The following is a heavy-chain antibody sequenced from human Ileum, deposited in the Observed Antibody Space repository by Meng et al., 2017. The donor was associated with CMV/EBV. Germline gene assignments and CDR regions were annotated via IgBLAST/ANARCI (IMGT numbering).Heavy chain of an antibody. Sequence: SGGLIDSSDYYWDWIRQSPGKGLEWIGSIFYRGYTNYNPSLKSRVAISVDTSKNQFFLNLDSVTAADTAIYYCARDNVSTSTNRLDSWGQGILVTVSS. CDR2: IFYRGYT. CDR1: GGLIDSSDYY. J-gene: IGHJ5*01. CDR3: ARDNVSTSTNRLDS. V-gene: IGHV4-39*07. D-gene: IGHD1-14*01.